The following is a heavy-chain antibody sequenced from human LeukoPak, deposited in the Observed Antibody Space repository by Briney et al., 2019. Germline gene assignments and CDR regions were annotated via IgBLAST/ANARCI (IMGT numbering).Heavy chain of an antibody. Sequence: ASVKVSCKASGYTFTGYYMHWVRQAPGQGLEWMGWINPNSGGTNYAQKFQGRVTMTRDTSISTAYMELSRLRSDDTAVYYCARESYQLLLGPVAGSWFDPWGQGTLVTVSS. V-gene: IGHV1-2*02. CDR1: GYTFTGYY. CDR2: INPNSGGT. CDR3: ARESYQLLLGPVAGSWFDP. J-gene: IGHJ5*02. D-gene: IGHD2-2*01.